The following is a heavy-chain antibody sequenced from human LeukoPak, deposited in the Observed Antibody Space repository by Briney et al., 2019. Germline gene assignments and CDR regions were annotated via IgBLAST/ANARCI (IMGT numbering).Heavy chain of an antibody. CDR3: ARDYASYDSSAQGS. V-gene: IGHV1-18*04. J-gene: IGHJ3*01. D-gene: IGHD3-22*01. CDR1: GYTFTGNY. Sequence: ASVKVSCKASGYTFTGNYMYWVRQAPGQGLEWMGWISAYNGNTNYAQKLQGRVTMTTDTSTSTAYMELRSLRSDDTAVYYCARDYASYDSSAQGSWGQGTMVTVSS. CDR2: ISAYNGNT.